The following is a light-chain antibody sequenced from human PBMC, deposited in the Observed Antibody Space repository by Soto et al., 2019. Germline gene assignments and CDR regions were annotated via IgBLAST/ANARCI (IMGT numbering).Light chain of an antibody. CDR1: IGDVGGYYY. V-gene: IGLV2-8*01. CDR2: DVD. CDR3: AAWDDGLNGWL. Sequence: QSVLTQPPSASESPGQSVTISCSGTIGDVGGYYYVSWYQHHPGRAPKLLIYDVDKRPPGVPSRFSGSKSGNTASLTVSGLQADDEADYYCAAWDDGLNGWLFGGGTKLTVL. J-gene: IGLJ3*02.